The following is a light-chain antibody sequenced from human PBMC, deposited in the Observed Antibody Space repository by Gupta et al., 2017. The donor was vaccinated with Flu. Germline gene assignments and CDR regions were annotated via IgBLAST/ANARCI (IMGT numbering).Light chain of an antibody. CDR1: QGVDKY. CDR2: TTS. V-gene: IGKV1-12*01. CDR3: QQANSFPIT. Sequence: PSSVSASVGDRVTITCRASQGVDKYLAWYQQKPGEAPNLLIYTTSTLQSGVPSRFSGSGSWPDFTLTITNLQPEDSATYYCQQANSFPITFGQGTRLEIK. J-gene: IGKJ5*01.